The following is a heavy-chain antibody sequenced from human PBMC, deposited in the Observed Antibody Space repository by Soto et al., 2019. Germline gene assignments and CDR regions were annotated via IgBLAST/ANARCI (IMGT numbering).Heavy chain of an antibody. CDR2: INAGNGNT. J-gene: IGHJ6*03. D-gene: IGHD6-13*01. CDR1: GYTFTSYA. CDR3: ARMYSSSWADYYYYYMDV. V-gene: IGHV1-3*01. Sequence: ASVKVSCKASGYTFTSYAMHWVRQAPGQRLEWMGWINAGNGNTKYSQKFQGRVTITRDTSASTAYMELSSLRSEDTAVYYFARMYSSSWADYYYYYMDVWGKGTTVTVSS.